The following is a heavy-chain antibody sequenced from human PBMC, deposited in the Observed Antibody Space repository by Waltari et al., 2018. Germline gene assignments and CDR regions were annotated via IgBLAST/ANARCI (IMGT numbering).Heavy chain of an antibody. CDR3: ARGVTTVEC. CDR1: GFTFSNAW. D-gene: IGHD2-21*02. V-gene: IGHV3-7*04. J-gene: IGHJ4*02. Sequence: EVQLVESGGGLVQPGGSLRLSCSVPGFTFSNAWMSWVRQAPGKGLEWVASIKQDGGEKYYVDSMKGRFTISRDNDNNSLFLQMDSLRVEDTAVYYCARGVTTVECWGQGALVTVSS. CDR2: IKQDGGEK.